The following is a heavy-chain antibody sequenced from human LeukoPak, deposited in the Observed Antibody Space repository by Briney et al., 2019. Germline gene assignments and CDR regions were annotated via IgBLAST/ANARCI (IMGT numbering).Heavy chain of an antibody. CDR1: GGSISTYY. D-gene: IGHD6-13*01. V-gene: IGHV4-59*12. J-gene: IGHJ5*02. CDR2: IYYSGTT. Sequence: PSETLSLTCTVSGGSISTYYWNWIRQPPGKGLEWIGYIYYSGTTNYNPSLKSRVTISVDTSKNQFSLKLSSVTAADTAVYYCARLDSSSWYLVYNWFDPWGQGTLVTVSS. CDR3: ARLDSSSWYLVYNWFDP.